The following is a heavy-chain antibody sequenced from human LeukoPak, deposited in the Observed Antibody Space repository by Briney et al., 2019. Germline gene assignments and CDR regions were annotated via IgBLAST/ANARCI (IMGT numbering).Heavy chain of an antibody. J-gene: IGHJ4*02. D-gene: IGHD1-26*01. V-gene: IGHV3-7*01. CDR1: GFIFSDYW. CDR3: ASGMVELDS. CDR2: IENDGNEK. Sequence: PGGSLRLSCAASGFIFSDYWMSWVRQAPGKGLEWVANIENDGNEKYWVDSVKGRFTITRHNAENSLYLQMNSLRPKDTAVYDCASGMVELDSWGQGTLVTVSS.